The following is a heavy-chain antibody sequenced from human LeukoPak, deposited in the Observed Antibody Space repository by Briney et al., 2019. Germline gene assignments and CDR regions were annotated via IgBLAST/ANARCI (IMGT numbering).Heavy chain of an antibody. Sequence: ASVKVSCKASGYTLTSYDINWVRQATGQGLEWMGWMNPNSGNTGYAQKFQGRVTMTRNTSISTAYMELSSLRSEDTAVYYCARGVMTYYYMDVWGKGTTVTVSS. V-gene: IGHV1-8*01. J-gene: IGHJ6*03. CDR1: GYTLTSYD. D-gene: IGHD2-21*01. CDR3: ARGVMTYYYMDV. CDR2: MNPNSGNT.